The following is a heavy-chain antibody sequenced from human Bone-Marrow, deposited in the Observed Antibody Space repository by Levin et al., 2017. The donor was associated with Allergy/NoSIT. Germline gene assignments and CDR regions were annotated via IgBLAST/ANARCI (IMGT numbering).Heavy chain of an antibody. Sequence: ASVKVSCKVSGYTLTELSMHWVRQAPGKGLEWMGGFDPEDGETIYAQKFQGRVTMTEDTSTDTAYLELSSLRSGDTAVYYCATGFVSGYAWFDPWGQGTLVTVSS. CDR1: GYTLTELS. J-gene: IGHJ5*02. V-gene: IGHV1-24*01. D-gene: IGHD5-12*01. CDR3: ATGFVSGYAWFDP. CDR2: FDPEDGET.